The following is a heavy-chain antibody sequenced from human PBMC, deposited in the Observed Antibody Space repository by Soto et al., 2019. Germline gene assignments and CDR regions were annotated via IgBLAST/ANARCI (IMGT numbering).Heavy chain of an antibody. CDR1: GGSISSGGYS. Sequence: QLQLQESGSGRVKPSQTLSLTCAVSGGSISSGGYSWSWIRQPPGKGLEWIGYIYHSGSTYYNPSLKSRVTISVDRSKNQFSLKLSCVTAADTAVYYCARVPDRWGQGTLVTVSS. CDR3: ARVPDR. J-gene: IGHJ5*02. V-gene: IGHV4-30-2*01. CDR2: IYHSGST. D-gene: IGHD2-2*01.